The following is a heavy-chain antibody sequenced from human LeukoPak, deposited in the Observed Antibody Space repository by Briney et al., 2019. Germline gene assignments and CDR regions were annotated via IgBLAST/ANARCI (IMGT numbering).Heavy chain of an antibody. CDR3: AFDFWSGLREFDP. Sequence: ASVKVSCKASGYTFTSYAITWVRQAPGQGLEWMGWISAYNGRTNYAQNLQDRVTLTIDTSTSTAYMELRSLKSEDTAVYYCAFDFWSGLREFDPWGQGTLVTVSS. CDR1: GYTFTSYA. CDR2: ISAYNGRT. V-gene: IGHV1-18*01. J-gene: IGHJ5*02. D-gene: IGHD3-3*01.